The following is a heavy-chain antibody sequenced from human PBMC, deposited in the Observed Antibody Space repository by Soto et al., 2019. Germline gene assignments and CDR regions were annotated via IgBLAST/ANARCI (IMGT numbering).Heavy chain of an antibody. CDR1: GFTFDDYA. V-gene: IGHV3-9*01. Sequence: PGGSLRLSCAASGFTFDDYAMHWVRQAPGKGLEWVSGISWNSGSIGYADSVKGRFTISRDNAKNSLYLQMNSLRAEDTALYYCAKGMAARPAAQTPYYYYYMDVWGKGTTVTVSS. J-gene: IGHJ6*03. CDR2: ISWNSGSI. D-gene: IGHD2-2*01. CDR3: AKGMAARPAAQTPYYYYYMDV.